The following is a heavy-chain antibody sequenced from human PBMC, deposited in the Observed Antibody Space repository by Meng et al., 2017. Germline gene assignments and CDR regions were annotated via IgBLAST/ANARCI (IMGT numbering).Heavy chain of an antibody. CDR1: GFTFSSYW. CDR3: ARVKMVRGFYYGMDV. D-gene: IGHD3-10*01. Sequence: GESLKISCAASGFTFSSYWMHWVRQAPGKGLAWVSRINSDGSSTSYADSVKGRFTISRDNAKNTLYLQMNSLRAEDTAVYYCARVKMVRGFYYGMDVWGQGTTVTVSS. V-gene: IGHV3-74*01. CDR2: INSDGSST. J-gene: IGHJ6*02.